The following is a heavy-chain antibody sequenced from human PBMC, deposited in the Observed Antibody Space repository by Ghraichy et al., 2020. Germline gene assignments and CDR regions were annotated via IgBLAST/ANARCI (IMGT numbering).Heavy chain of an antibody. CDR1: GFTFSRYA. CDR3: AKGYCSGVSCYRWDY. Sequence: GGSLRLSCAASGFTFSRYAMTWVRQAPGKGLEWVSAITGSGGNTYYADSVKGRFTISRDNSKNTLYLQMNSLRAEDTAVYYCAKGYCSGVSCYRWDYWGQGTLVTVSS. CDR2: ITGSGGNT. D-gene: IGHD2-15*01. J-gene: IGHJ4*02. V-gene: IGHV3-23*01.